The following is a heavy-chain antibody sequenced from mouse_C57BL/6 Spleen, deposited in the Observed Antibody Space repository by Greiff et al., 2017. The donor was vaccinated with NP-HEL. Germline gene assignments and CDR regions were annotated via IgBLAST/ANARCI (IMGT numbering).Heavy chain of an antibody. D-gene: IGHD2-4*01. Sequence: QVQLQQPGAELVKPGASVKLSCKASGYTFTSYWMQWVKQRPGQGLEWIGEIDPSDSYTNYNQKFKGKATLTVDTSSSTAYMQLSSLTSEDSAVYYCARLGNYDYGNYAMDYWGQGTSVTVSS. CDR3: ARLGNYDYGNYAMDY. J-gene: IGHJ4*01. CDR1: GYTFTSYW. V-gene: IGHV1-50*01. CDR2: IDPSDSYT.